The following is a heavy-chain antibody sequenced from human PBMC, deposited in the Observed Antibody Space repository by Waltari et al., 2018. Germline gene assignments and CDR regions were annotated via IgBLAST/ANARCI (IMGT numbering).Heavy chain of an antibody. CDR1: GFTFKTYA. Sequence: EVQLLESGGLLVQPGGSLSLSCATSGFTFKTYALWVRQAPGKGLEWVSTITASGDTTYYTDSVKGRFTISRDNSKNTLYLQMDSLRGEDTAVYYCAKYCSGSRCYRGIDYWGQGTLVTVSS. V-gene: IGHV3-23*01. CDR3: AKYCSGSRCYRGIDY. J-gene: IGHJ4*02. CDR2: ITASGDTT. D-gene: IGHD6-13*01.